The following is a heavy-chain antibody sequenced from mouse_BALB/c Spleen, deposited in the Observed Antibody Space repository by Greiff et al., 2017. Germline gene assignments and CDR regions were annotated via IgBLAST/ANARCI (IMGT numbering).Heavy chain of an antibody. J-gene: IGHJ3*01. CDR2: ISSGGST. D-gene: IGHD2-2*01. CDR3: ARGGGYPFAY. V-gene: IGHV5-6-5*01. Sequence: EVMLVESGGGLVKPGGSLKLSCAASGFTFSSYAMSWVRQTPEKRLEWVASISSGGSTYYPDSVKGRFTISRDNARNILYLQMSSLRSEDTAMYYCARGGGYPFAYWGQGTLVTVSA. CDR1: GFTFSSYA.